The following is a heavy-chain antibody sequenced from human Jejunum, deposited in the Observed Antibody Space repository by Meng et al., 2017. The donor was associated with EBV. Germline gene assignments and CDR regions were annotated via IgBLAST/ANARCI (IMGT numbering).Heavy chain of an antibody. D-gene: IGHD6-13*01. CDR1: GGSINNYY. CDR3: ARWWGIAATGMGGGFDY. Sequence: QVQRQAAGPGLVKPSETLFLTCLVSGGSINNYYWSWIRQPPGKGLEWIGYIYYSGSTNYNPSLKSRVTISVDTSKNQFSLKLSSVTAADTAVYYCARWWGIAATGMGGGFDYWGQGTLVTVSS. J-gene: IGHJ4*02. CDR2: IYYSGST. V-gene: IGHV4-59*01.